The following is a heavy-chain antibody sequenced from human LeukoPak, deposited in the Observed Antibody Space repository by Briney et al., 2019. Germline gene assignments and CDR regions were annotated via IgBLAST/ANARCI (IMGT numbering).Heavy chain of an antibody. Sequence: SVKVSCKASGGTFSSYTISCVRQAPGQGLEWMGRIIPILGIANYAQKFQGRVTITADKSTSTAYMELSSLRSEDTAVYYCARGGYYDSSGYLDALDIWGQGTMVTVSS. CDR2: IIPILGIA. J-gene: IGHJ3*02. CDR3: ARGGYYDSSGYLDALDI. CDR1: GGTFSSYT. V-gene: IGHV1-69*02. D-gene: IGHD3-22*01.